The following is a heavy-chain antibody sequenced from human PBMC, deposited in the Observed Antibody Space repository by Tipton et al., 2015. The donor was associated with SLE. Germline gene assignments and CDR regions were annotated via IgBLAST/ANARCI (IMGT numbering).Heavy chain of an antibody. V-gene: IGHV4-34*01. CDR3: ARRCQYQLLR. Sequence: TLSLTCAVSGGSPSGYYWSWIRQPPGKGLEWIGKINHSGSTNYNPSPKSRVTISVHTSKNQFSLKLSSGTAADTAVYYCARRCQYQLLRWGQGTLVTVSS. CDR2: INHSGST. CDR1: GGSPSGYY. D-gene: IGHD2-2*01. J-gene: IGHJ4*02.